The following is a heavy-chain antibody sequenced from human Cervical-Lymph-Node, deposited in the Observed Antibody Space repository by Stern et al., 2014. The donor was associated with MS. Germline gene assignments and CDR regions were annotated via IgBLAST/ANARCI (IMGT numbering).Heavy chain of an antibody. J-gene: IGHJ4*02. Sequence: QVTLKESGPALVKPTQTLTLTCTFSGFSLSTSGMCVSWIRQPPGKALAXLALIDWDDDKYYSPSLKTRLTTSKDTTTHQAVLTMTNMDPVDTATYYCARILGYNPYYFDYWGQGTLVTVSS. CDR3: ARILGYNPYYFDY. V-gene: IGHV2-70*01. CDR2: IDWDDDK. D-gene: IGHD5-24*01. CDR1: GFSLSTSGMC.